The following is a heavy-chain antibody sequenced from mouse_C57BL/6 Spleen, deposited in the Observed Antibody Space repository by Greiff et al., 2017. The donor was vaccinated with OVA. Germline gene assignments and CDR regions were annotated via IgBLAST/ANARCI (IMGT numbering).Heavy chain of an antibody. CDR1: GFTFSSYA. V-gene: IGHV5-9-1*02. CDR2: ISSGGDYI. J-gene: IGHJ1*03. D-gene: IGHD2-1*01. Sequence: EVKVEESGEGLVKPGGSLKLSCAASGFTFSSYAMSWVRQTPEKRLEWVAYISSGGDYIYYADTVKGRFTISRDNARNTLYLQMSSLKSEDTAMYYCTRGDGNYGDWYFDVWGTGTTVTVSS. CDR3: TRGDGNYGDWYFDV.